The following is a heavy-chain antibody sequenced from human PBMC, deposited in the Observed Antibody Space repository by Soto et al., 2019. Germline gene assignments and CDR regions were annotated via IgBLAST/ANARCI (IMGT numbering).Heavy chain of an antibody. CDR3: ARENFGTASFDS. CDR1: GGSVTGGTYY. CDR2: VYFTGST. Sequence: SETLSLTCSVSGGSVTGGTYYWTWIRQPPWKGLEWIGDVYFTGSTKYNPSLKSRITISLDTSKNQFSLRLSSVTTADTAVYYCARENFGTASFDSWGQGXLVTVYS. V-gene: IGHV4-61*01. J-gene: IGHJ4*02. D-gene: IGHD1-7*01.